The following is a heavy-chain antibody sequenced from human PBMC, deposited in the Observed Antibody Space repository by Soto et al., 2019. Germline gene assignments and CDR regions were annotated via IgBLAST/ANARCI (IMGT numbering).Heavy chain of an antibody. D-gene: IGHD1-1*01. CDR2: ISESGST. J-gene: IGHJ4*02. CDR3: ARGSGIVALPGELEDVNYDF. V-gene: IGHV4-34*01. Sequence: QVQLQQWGAGLVKPSETLSLSCAVYGQSFSGHSWAWIRQPLGKGLEWIGEISESGSTYYNPSLKRLVTTSPDTSKNQFSLKLNSVTAAVTAVYFCARGSGIVALPGELEDVNYDFWGQGTLVNVSS. CDR1: GQSFSGHS.